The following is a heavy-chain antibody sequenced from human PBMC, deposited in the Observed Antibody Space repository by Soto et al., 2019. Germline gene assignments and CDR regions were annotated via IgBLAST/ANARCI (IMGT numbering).Heavy chain of an antibody. J-gene: IGHJ4*02. V-gene: IGHV4-39*01. CDR2: IYYDGGA. CDR3: ARSSIAPRLFMYPFDY. Sequence: NPSETLSLTCTVSGGSISSSTYYWGWIRQPPGKRLECVGTIYYDGGAYYNPSLKSRVTISIDTSKNQFSLNLSSVTAADTAVYYCARSSIAPRLFMYPFDYWGQGTLVTVSS. D-gene: IGHD6-6*01. CDR1: GGSISSSTYY.